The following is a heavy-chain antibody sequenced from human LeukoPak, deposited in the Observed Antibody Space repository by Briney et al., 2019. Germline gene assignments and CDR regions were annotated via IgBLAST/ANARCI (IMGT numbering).Heavy chain of an antibody. CDR2: IRSSGSTI. D-gene: IGHD3-22*01. V-gene: IGHV3-11*01. Sequence: GGSLRLSCAASGFTFSDYYMSWIRQAPGKGLEWVSYIRSSGSTIHYADSVKGRFTISRDNAKNALYLQMNSLRAEDTAVYYCARVQPHYYDSSGYPPDYWGQGTLVTVSS. CDR3: ARVQPHYYDSSGYPPDY. CDR1: GFTFSDYY. J-gene: IGHJ4*02.